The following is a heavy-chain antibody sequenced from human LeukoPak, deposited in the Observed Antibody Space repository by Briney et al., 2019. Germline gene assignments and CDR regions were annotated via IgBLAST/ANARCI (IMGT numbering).Heavy chain of an antibody. V-gene: IGHV3-23*01. CDR1: GFTFSTSA. CDR2: ISGSGDNT. Sequence: GGSLRLSCTASGFTFSTSAMSWVRQAPGKGLEWVSSISGSGDNTYYADSVKGRFTISRDNSKNTLYLQMNSLRAEDTAVYYCAHISSSWPDYWGQGTLVTVSS. CDR3: AHISSSWPDY. J-gene: IGHJ4*02. D-gene: IGHD6-13*01.